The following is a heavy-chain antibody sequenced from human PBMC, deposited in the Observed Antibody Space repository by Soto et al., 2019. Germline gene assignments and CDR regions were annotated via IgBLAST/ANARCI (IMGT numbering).Heavy chain of an antibody. CDR1: GGSISSGGYY. Sequence: SETLSLTCTVSGGSISSGGYYWSWIRQHPGKGLEWIGYIYYSGSTYYNPSLKSRVTISVDTSKNQFSLKLSSVTAADTAVYYCARLIRSPTRYYYGSGSYYNGGWFDPWGQGTLVTVSS. J-gene: IGHJ5*02. CDR3: ARLIRSPTRYYYGSGSYYNGGWFDP. CDR2: IYYSGST. V-gene: IGHV4-31*03. D-gene: IGHD3-10*01.